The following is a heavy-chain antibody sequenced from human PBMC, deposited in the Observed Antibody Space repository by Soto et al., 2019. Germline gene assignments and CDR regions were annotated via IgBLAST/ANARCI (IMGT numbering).Heavy chain of an antibody. CDR2: ISGSGGST. D-gene: IGHD1-26*01. CDR3: AKMGLLGATTLQLFDP. V-gene: IGHV3-23*01. J-gene: IGHJ5*02. CDR1: GFTFSSYA. Sequence: EVQLLESGGGLVQPGGSLRLSCAASGFTFSSYAMSWVRQAPGKGLEWVSAISGSGGSTYYADSVKGRFTISRDNSKNTLYLQMNSLRAEDTAVYYCAKMGLLGATTLQLFDPWGQGTLVTVSS.